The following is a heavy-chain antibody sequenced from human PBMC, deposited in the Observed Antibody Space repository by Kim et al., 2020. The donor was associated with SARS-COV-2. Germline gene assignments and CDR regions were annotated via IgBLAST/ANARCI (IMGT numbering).Heavy chain of an antibody. V-gene: IGHV3-23*01. D-gene: IGHD1-26*01. Sequence: DSVKGRFTISRDNSKNTLYLQMNSLRAEDTAVYYCAKEREGIVAPDAFDIWGQGTMVTVSS. CDR3: AKEREGIVAPDAFDI. J-gene: IGHJ3*02.